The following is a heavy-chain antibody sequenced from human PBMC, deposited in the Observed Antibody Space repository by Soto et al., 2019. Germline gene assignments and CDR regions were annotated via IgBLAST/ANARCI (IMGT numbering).Heavy chain of an antibody. CDR1: GGTFSSYA. Sequence: ASVKVSCKASGGTFSSYAISCVLQSAGQGLEWMGGIIPIFGTANYAQKFQGRVTITADKSTSTAYMELSSLRSEDTAVYYCASRYSSGWYEGMDVWGQGTTGTVS. CDR2: IIPIFGTA. V-gene: IGHV1-69*06. D-gene: IGHD6-19*01. J-gene: IGHJ6*02. CDR3: ASRYSSGWYEGMDV.